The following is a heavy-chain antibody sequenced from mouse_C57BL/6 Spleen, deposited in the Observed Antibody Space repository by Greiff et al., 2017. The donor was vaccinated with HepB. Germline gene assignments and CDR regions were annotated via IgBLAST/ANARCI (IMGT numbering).Heavy chain of an antibody. J-gene: IGHJ4*01. CDR2: INPSSGYT. CDR1: GYTFTSYW. V-gene: IGHV1-7*01. CDR3: ARGNYYYGSSLHYYAMDY. Sequence: QVQLKESGAELAKPGASVKLSCKASGYTFTSYWMHWVKQRPGQGLEWIGYINPSSGYTKYNQKFKDKATLTADKSSSTAYMQLSSLTYEDSAVYYCARGNYYYGSSLHYYAMDYWGQGTSVTVSS. D-gene: IGHD1-1*01.